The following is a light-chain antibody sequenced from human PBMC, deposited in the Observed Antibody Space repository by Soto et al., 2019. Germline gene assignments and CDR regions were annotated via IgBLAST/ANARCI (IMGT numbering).Light chain of an antibody. CDR3: QQSFTIPRT. J-gene: IGKJ1*01. Sequence: DIHLTHSPSSLSASLRDRVTITCRASQAITNNLAWYQQKPGHPPKLLIYEESTLHSGVPSRFSGRKVGTQFILTIDSLQPEDFATYYCQQSFTIPRTFGQGTKVDIK. CDR1: QAITNN. CDR2: EES. V-gene: IGKV1-9*01.